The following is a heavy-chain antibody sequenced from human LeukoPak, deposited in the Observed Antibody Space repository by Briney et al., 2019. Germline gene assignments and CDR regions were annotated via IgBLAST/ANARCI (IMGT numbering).Heavy chain of an antibody. Sequence: GGSLRLSCAASGFTFSSYWMSWVRQAPGKGLEWVANIKQDGSEKYYVGSVKGRFTISRDNAKNSLYLQMNSLRAEDTAVYYCARDRLWFGELFLDYWGQGTLVTVSS. CDR3: ARDRLWFGELFLDY. V-gene: IGHV3-7*03. CDR1: GFTFSSYW. D-gene: IGHD3-10*01. CDR2: IKQDGSEK. J-gene: IGHJ4*02.